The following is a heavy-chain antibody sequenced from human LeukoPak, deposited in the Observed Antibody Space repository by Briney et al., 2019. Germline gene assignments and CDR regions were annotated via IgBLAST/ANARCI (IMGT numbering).Heavy chain of an antibody. Sequence: ASVKVSCKASGYTFTSYDINWVRQATGQGLEWMGWMNPNSGNTGYAQKLQGRVTMTRNTSISTAYMELSSLRSEDTAVYYCARAGTLQTRSGWFKQKLGYYYYMDVWGKGTTVTVSS. V-gene: IGHV1-8*01. D-gene: IGHD6-19*01. CDR2: MNPNSGNT. CDR3: ARAGTLQTRSGWFKQKLGYYYYMDV. J-gene: IGHJ6*03. CDR1: GYTFTSYD.